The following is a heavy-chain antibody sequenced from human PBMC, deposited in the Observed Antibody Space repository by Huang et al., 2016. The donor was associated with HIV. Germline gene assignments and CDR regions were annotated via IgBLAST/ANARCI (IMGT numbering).Heavy chain of an antibody. CDR1: GVSISRYY. CDR3: ARVVNYYDNGGYSGYFGL. V-gene: IGHV4-59*01. D-gene: IGHD3-22*01. J-gene: IGHJ2*01. CDR2: IQDKGDT. Sequence: QVQLQESGPGLVRPSATLSLSCTVPGVSISRYYWSWIRQFPVTGLEWSAYIQDKGDTNYNPGRKRRVTKSGGTSKKQISRKENAETAADTAGYFCARVVNYYDNGGYSGYFGLWGRGTLVTVSS.